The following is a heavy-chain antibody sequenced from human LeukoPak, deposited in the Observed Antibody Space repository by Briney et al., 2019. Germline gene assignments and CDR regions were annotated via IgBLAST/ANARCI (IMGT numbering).Heavy chain of an antibody. Sequence: GGSLRLSCAASGFIVVSYAMDCVRQAPGKGLEWVSSISSSSSYIYYADSVKGRFTISRDNVTDSLYLQMNSPRAEATAVYYCARDTVYCSSTSCGDYWGQGTLVTVSS. J-gene: IGHJ4*02. D-gene: IGHD2-2*01. V-gene: IGHV3-21*01. CDR1: GFIVVSYA. CDR3: ARDTVYCSSTSCGDY. CDR2: ISSSSSYI.